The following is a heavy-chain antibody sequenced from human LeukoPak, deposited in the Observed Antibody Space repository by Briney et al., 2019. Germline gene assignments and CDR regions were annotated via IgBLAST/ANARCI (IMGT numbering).Heavy chain of an antibody. D-gene: IGHD4-17*01. V-gene: IGHV1-2*02. J-gene: IGHJ6*02. CDR3: ARDPQDYGEILPSDYYYYGMAA. CDR1: GYTFTGYY. Sequence: GASVKVSCKASGYTFTGYYMHWVRQAPGQGLEWMGWINPNSGGTNYAQKFQGRVTMTRDTSISTAYMELSRLRSDDTAVYYCARDPQDYGEILPSDYYYYGMAAWGQGTTVTVSS. CDR2: INPNSGGT.